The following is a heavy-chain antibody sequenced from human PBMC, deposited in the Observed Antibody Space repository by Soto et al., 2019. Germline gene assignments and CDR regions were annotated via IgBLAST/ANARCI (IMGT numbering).Heavy chain of an antibody. CDR3: ARGENVVGATADDYDYYGMDV. V-gene: IGHV5-10-1*01. Sequence: EFLKIPCTSSGNSFTRYWISWVRPMPGKGLEWMGRIDPSDSYTNYSPSFQGHVTIAADKSISTAYLQWSSLKASDTAMYYCARGENVVGATADDYDYYGMDVWGQGTTVTVSS. CDR1: GNSFTRYW. J-gene: IGHJ6*02. CDR2: IDPSDSYT. D-gene: IGHD1-26*01.